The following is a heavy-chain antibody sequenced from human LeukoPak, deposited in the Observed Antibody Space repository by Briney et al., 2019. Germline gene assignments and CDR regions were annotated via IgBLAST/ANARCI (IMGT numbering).Heavy chain of an antibody. J-gene: IGHJ4*02. CDR3: AKGDVKYYYDSSGYYYGGQIFDY. D-gene: IGHD3-22*01. V-gene: IGHV3-21*04. CDR1: GFTFSSYS. Sequence: GGSLRLSCAASGFTFSSYSMNWVRQAPGKGLEWVLSISSSSSYIYYADSVKGRFTISRDNSKNTLYLQMNSLRAEDTAVYYCAKGDVKYYYDSSGYYYGGQIFDYWGQGTLVTVSS. CDR2: ISSSSSYI.